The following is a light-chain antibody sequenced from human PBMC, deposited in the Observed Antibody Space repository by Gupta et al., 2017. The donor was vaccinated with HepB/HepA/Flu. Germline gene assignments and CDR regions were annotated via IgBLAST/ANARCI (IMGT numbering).Light chain of an antibody. V-gene: IGLV2-14*03. CDR3: SSYTSRTSWV. CDR1: INDVGGYNY. CDR2: EVS. Sequence: QSALTQPASVSGSPGQSITLSCAGTINDVGGYNYVSWYQQHPGKVPKLLIYEVSYRPSGVSSRFSGSKSDNTASLTISGLQAEDEADYYCSSYTSRTSWVFGGGTKLTVL. J-gene: IGLJ3*02.